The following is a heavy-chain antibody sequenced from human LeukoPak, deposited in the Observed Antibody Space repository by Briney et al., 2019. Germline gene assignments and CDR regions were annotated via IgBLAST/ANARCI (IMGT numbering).Heavy chain of an antibody. Sequence: GGSLRLSCAPSGFTFSSYGMHWVRQAPGKGLEWVAVISYDGSNKYYADSVKGRFTISRDNSKNTLYLQMNSLRAEDTAVYYCAKGAAGGHAFDIWGQGTMVTVSS. D-gene: IGHD3-10*01. CDR3: AKGAAGGHAFDI. V-gene: IGHV3-30*18. J-gene: IGHJ3*02. CDR1: GFTFSSYG. CDR2: ISYDGSNK.